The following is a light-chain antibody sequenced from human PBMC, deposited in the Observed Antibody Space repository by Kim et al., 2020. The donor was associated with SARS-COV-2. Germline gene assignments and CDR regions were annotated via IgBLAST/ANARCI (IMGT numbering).Light chain of an antibody. CDR2: EDD. J-gene: IGLJ3*02. V-gene: IGLV3-1*01. Sequence: VSHRQTTSITCCEDKLEEKVGSWFQKKPGQPPVLVVYEDDKRPSGIPERISGSTSGNTATLTISGTQAMDEADYYCQTWDSSTVVFGGGTQLTVL. CDR1: KLEEKV. CDR3: QTWDSSTVV.